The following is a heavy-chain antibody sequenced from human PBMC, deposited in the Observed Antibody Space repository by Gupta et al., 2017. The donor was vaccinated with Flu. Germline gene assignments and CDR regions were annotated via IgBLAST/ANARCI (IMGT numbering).Heavy chain of an antibody. D-gene: IGHD5-18*01. CDR3: AKEFEPIGYGYGMDV. V-gene: IGHV3-30*18. CDR2: ISYAGSNE. J-gene: IGHJ6*02. CDR1: GFTFSRYG. Sequence: QVQLVESGGGVVQPGRSLRLSCAASGFTFSRYGMHWVRQAPGKGLEWVAVISYAGSNEYYADSVKGRFTISRDNSKHTLYLQMNSLRAEDTAVYYCAKEFEPIGYGYGMDVWGQGTTVAVSS.